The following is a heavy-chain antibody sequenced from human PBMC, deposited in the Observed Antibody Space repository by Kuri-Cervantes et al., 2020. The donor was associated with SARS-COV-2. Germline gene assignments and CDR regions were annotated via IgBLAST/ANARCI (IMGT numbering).Heavy chain of an antibody. V-gene: IGHV4-39*01. J-gene: IGHJ5*02. CDR3: ATGYSSRGGFDP. CDR1: GGSIGRRNYY. D-gene: IGHD6-13*01. Sequence: ESLKISCTVSGGSIGRRNYYWSWIRQPPGKGLEWIGNIYYSGNTYYNPSLRSRVTISEDTSKNQFSLKLSSVTAADTAVYYCATGYSSRGGFDPRGQGTLVTVSS. CDR2: IYYSGNT.